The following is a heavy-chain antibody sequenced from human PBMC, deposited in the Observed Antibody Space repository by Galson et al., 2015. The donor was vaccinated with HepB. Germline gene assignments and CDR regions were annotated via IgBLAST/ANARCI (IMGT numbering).Heavy chain of an antibody. J-gene: IGHJ4*02. CDR1: GFTFSNYG. D-gene: IGHD3-22*01. CDR2: ISGSDNMI. CDR3: ARAARFESSGYYYFEQ. Sequence: SLRLSCAASGFTFSNYGMHWVRQAPGKGLEWVSYISGSDNMIFYADSVKGRFTISRDNAKNSLYLQMNSLRAEDTAVYYCARAARFESSGYYYFEQWGQGTLVTVSS. V-gene: IGHV3-48*03.